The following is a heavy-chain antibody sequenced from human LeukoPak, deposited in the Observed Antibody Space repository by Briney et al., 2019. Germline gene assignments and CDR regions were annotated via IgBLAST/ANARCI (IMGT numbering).Heavy chain of an antibody. V-gene: IGHV3-48*04. D-gene: IGHD5-18*01. J-gene: IGHJ4*02. CDR1: GFNFSTYN. Sequence: GGSLRLSCAASGFNFSTYNVNWVRQAPGKGLDWVSYISSSSRTRYYADSVKGRFTISRDNAKDSLYLQMNSLRAEDTAVYYCARDQGYSLYWGQGTLVTVSS. CDR2: ISSSSRTR. CDR3: ARDQGYSLY.